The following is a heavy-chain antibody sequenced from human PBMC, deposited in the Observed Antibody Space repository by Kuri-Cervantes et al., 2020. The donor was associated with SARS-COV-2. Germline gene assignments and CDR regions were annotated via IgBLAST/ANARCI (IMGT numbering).Heavy chain of an antibody. CDR1: GYSISSGYY. J-gene: IGHJ4*02. CDR2: IYYSGST. V-gene: IGHV4-38-2*02. CDR3: ASMYYDFWSGYPFDY. Sequence: SETLSLTCTVSGYSISSGYYWGWIRQPPGKGLEWIGSIYYSGSTYYNPSLKSRVTISVDTSKNQFSLKLSSVTAADTAVYYCASMYYDFWSGYPFDYWGQGTLVTVSS. D-gene: IGHD3-3*01.